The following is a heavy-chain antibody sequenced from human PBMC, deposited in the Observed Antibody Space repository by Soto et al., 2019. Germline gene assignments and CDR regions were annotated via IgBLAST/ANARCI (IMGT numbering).Heavy chain of an antibody. D-gene: IGHD2-15*01. J-gene: IGHJ5*02. CDR2: ISGSGGST. CDR1: GFTFSSYA. CDR3: AKDAAGYCSGGSCYSGWFDP. V-gene: IGHV3-23*01. Sequence: PGGSLRLSCAASGFTFSSYAMSWVRQAPGKGLEWVSAISGSGGSTYYADSVKGRFTISRDNSKNTLYLQMNSLRAEDTAVYYCAKDAAGYCSGGSCYSGWFDPWGQGTLVTVSS.